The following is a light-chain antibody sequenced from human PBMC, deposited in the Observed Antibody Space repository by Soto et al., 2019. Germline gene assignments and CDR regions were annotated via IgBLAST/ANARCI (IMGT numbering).Light chain of an antibody. CDR3: QHRFNWPRT. V-gene: IGKV3-11*01. Sequence: EIVLTQSPPTLSLSPGERVTLSCRASQSVSIFLAWYQQKVGQPPRLLIYDASKRATGVPVRFSGSGSGTDFTLTISSLEREDFAIYYCQHRFNWPRTFGWGTKLEI. CDR2: DAS. J-gene: IGKJ2*01. CDR1: QSVSIF.